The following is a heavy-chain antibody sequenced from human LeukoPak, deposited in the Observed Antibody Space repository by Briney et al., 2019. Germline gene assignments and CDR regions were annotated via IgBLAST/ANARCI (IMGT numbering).Heavy chain of an antibody. J-gene: IGHJ4*02. CDR3: VRDSRHVPAY. Sequence: GGSLRLSCVASGFTLSYYSMNWVRQAPGKGLDWVSYISSSSTTIYYAHSVKGRFTMSRDNAKNSLYLQMNSLRAGDSAVYYCVRDSRHVPAYWGQGILVTVSS. CDR1: GFTLSYYS. CDR2: ISSSSTTI. V-gene: IGHV3-48*04.